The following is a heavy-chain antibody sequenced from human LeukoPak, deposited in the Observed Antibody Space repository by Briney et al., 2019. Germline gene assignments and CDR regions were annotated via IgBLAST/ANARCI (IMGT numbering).Heavy chain of an antibody. CDR3: ARARYYDFWSGYDY. Sequence: ASVKVSCKASGYTFTSYDINWVRQATGQGLEWMGWMNPNSGNTGYAQKFQGRVTITRNTSISTAYMELSSLRSEDMAVYYCARARYYDFWSGYDYWGQGTLVTVSS. CDR2: MNPNSGNT. D-gene: IGHD3-3*01. V-gene: IGHV1-8*03. J-gene: IGHJ4*02. CDR1: GYTFTSYD.